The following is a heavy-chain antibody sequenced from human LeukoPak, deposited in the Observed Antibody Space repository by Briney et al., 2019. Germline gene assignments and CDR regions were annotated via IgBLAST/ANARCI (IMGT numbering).Heavy chain of an antibody. J-gene: IGHJ4*02. Sequence: ASVKVSCKASGYTFTSYAMHWVRQAPGQRLEWMGWINAGNGNTKYSQKFQGRVTITRDTSAGTAYMELSSLRSEDTAVYYCARDRLYYDILTGYQGHFDYWGQGTLVSVSS. CDR1: GYTFTSYA. CDR3: ARDRLYYDILTGYQGHFDY. D-gene: IGHD3-9*01. CDR2: INAGNGNT. V-gene: IGHV1-3*01.